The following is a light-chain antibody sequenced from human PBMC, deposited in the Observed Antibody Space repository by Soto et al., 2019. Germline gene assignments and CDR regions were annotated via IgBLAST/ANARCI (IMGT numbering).Light chain of an antibody. CDR1: QSISTY. J-gene: IGKJ2*01. Sequence: DIQMTQSPSTLSASIGERVTITCRASQSISTYLAWYQQKPGKAPKLLIYDASSLESEVPSRFSGSGSGTAFTLTISSLQPFAFANYYCQKDKTNFGQGTKLDIK. CDR3: QKDKTN. CDR2: DAS. V-gene: IGKV1-5*01.